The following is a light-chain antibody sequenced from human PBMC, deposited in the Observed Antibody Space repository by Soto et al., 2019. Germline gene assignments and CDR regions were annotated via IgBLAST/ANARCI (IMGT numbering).Light chain of an antibody. CDR3: SSYTSRNTLDYV. Sequence: QSVLTQPASVSGSPGQSITISCTGTSSDVGGYNYVSWYQQHPSKAPKLMIYEVSNRPSGVSNRFSGSKSGNTASLTISGLQAEDEADYYCSSYTSRNTLDYVFGTGTKVTVL. CDR2: EVS. V-gene: IGLV2-14*01. CDR1: SSDVGGYNY. J-gene: IGLJ1*01.